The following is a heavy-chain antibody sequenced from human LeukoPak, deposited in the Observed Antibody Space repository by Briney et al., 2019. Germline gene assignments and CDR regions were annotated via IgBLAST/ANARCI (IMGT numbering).Heavy chain of an antibody. CDR3: ARSGSPHDYYYYGMDV. CDR2: IYYSGST. Sequence: SETLSLTCTVSGGSISSYYWSWIRQPPGKGLEWIGYIYYSGSTNYNPSLKSRVTISVDTSKNQFSLKLSSVTAADTAVYYCARSGSPHDYYYYGMDVWRQGTTVTVSS. CDR1: GGSISSYY. V-gene: IGHV4-59*01. J-gene: IGHJ6*02. D-gene: IGHD3-10*01.